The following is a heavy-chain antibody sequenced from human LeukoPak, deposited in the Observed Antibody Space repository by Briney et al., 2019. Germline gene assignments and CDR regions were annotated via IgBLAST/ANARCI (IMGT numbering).Heavy chain of an antibody. V-gene: IGHV4-61*02. Sequence: PSETLSLTRTVSGGSISSGSYYWSWIRQPAGTGLEWIGRLYTSGSTNYNPSLKSRVTISVDTSKNQFPLKLSSVTAADTAVYYCARGGFIAARPDGGAFDIWGQGTMVTVSS. D-gene: IGHD6-6*01. CDR1: GGSISSGSYY. CDR3: ARGGFIAARPDGGAFDI. J-gene: IGHJ3*02. CDR2: LYTSGST.